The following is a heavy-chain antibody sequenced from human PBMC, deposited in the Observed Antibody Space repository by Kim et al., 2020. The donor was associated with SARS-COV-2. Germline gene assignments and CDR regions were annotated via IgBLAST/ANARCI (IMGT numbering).Heavy chain of an antibody. D-gene: IGHD1-7*01. J-gene: IGHJ4*02. V-gene: IGHV1-2*02. CDR2: GAT. Sequence: GATKYAQKFQGRVTMTRDTSINTAYMELSSLTSDDTAVYYCATDFNWSYDYWGQGTLVTVSS. CDR3: ATDFNWSYDY.